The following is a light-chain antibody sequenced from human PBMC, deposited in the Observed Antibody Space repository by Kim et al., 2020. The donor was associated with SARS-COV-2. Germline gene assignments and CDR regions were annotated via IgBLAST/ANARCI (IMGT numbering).Light chain of an antibody. Sequence: QSALTEPASVSGSPGQSNTIPCTGTSSDDGGYNYVSWYQQHPGKAPKLMIYDVSNRPSGVSNRFSGSKSGNTASLTISGLQADDDADYYCSSYTSGGTLCVFGTGTKVTVL. V-gene: IGLV2-14*03. J-gene: IGLJ1*01. CDR3: SSYTSGGTLCV. CDR1: SSDDGGYNY. CDR2: DVS.